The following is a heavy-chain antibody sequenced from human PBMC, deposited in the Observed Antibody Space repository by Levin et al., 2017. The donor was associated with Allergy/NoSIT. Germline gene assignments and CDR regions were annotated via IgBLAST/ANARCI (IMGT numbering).Heavy chain of an antibody. CDR2: ISFDGSNK. CDR3: AKDFHSSTFDY. D-gene: IGHD4-11*01. Sequence: PGGSLRLSCATSGFTFSTFGMHWVRQAPGKGLEWVAVISFDGSNKYHIDSVKGRFTVSRDNSKNILYLQMNSLRVEDTAMYYCAKDFHSSTFDYWGQGTLVTVSS. CDR1: GFTFSTFG. J-gene: IGHJ4*02. V-gene: IGHV3-30*18.